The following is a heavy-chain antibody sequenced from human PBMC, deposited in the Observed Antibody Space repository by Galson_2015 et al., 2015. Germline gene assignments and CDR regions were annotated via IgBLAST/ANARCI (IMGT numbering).Heavy chain of an antibody. V-gene: IGHV1-69*13. J-gene: IGHJ5*02. CDR1: GGTFSSYA. Sequence: SVKVSCKASGGTFSSYAISWVRQAPGQGLEWMGGIIPIFGTANYAQKFQGRVTITADESTNTAYMELSSLRSEDTAVYYCARGVVVVAATPWEPNWFDPWGQGTLVTVSS. CDR2: IIPIFGTA. D-gene: IGHD2-15*01. CDR3: ARGVVVVAATPWEPNWFDP.